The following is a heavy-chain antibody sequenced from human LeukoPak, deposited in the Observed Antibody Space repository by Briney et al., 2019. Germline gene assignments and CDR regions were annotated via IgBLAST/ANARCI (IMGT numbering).Heavy chain of an antibody. J-gene: IGHJ3*01. CDR1: GISFPTSA. Sequence: ASVKVSCKASGISFPTSAVQWMRQARGQRLEWMGWIVLGSDNTDYAQKFQQRVTFTRDMSTTTAYMELSSLRSDDTAVYYCAAGSDLYGFDLWGQGTMVTVSS. CDR2: IVLGSDNT. CDR3: AAGSDLYGFDL. V-gene: IGHV1-58*01.